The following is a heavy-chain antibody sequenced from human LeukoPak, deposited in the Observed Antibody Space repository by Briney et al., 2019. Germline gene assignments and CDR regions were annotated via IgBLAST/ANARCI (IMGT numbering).Heavy chain of an antibody. Sequence: GGPLRLSCAASGFTFSSYAVSWVRQAPGKGLEWVSSISGSGTSTYYANSVKGRFTISRDNSKNTVYLQMGSLSTEDTAVYYCARDTNREQDIWGQGTTVTVSS. V-gene: IGHV3-23*01. J-gene: IGHJ6*02. CDR1: GFTFSSYA. D-gene: IGHD3-3*01. CDR3: ARDTNREQDI. CDR2: ISGSGTST.